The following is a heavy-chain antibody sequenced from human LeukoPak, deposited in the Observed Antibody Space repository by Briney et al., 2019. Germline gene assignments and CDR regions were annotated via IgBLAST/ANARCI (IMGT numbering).Heavy chain of an antibody. J-gene: IGHJ4*02. V-gene: IGHV3-15*01. CDR3: TTDLYYYDSSGYDYFDY. CDR2: IKSKTDGGTT. Sequence: PGGSLRLSCAASGFTFSNAWMSWVRQAPGKGLEWVGRIKSKTDGGTTDYAAPVKGRFTISRDDSKNTLYLQMNSLKTEHTAVYYCTTDLYYYDSSGYDYFDYWGQGTLVTVSS. D-gene: IGHD3-22*01. CDR1: GFTFSNAW.